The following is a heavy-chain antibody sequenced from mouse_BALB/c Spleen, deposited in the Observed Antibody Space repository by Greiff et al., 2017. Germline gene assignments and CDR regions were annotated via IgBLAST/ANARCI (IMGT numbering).Heavy chain of an antibody. CDR3: ARNEVRGYAMDY. Sequence: VQRVESGPGLVQPSQSLSITCTVSGFSLTSYGVHWVRQSPGKGLEWLGVIWSGGSTDYNAAFISRLSISKDNSKSQVFFKMNSLQANDTAIYYCARNEVRGYAMDYWGQGTSVTVSS. CDR1: GFSLTSYG. CDR2: IWSGGST. J-gene: IGHJ4*01. V-gene: IGHV2-2*02. D-gene: IGHD2-14*01.